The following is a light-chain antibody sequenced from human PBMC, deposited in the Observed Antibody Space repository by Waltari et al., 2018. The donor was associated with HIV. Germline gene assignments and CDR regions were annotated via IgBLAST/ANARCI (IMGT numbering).Light chain of an antibody. CDR2: WAS. V-gene: IGKV4-1*01. CDR3: HQYFNTPLT. Sequence: IVMTQSPDSLSVSLGGRATINCTSSQSVFYSSNNKDYLAWYQDRPGQPPNLLIYWASTRESGVPDRFSGSGSGTNFTLTITSLQAEDVATYYCHQYFNTPLTFGGGTTVEI. J-gene: IGKJ4*01. CDR1: QSVFYSSNNKDY.